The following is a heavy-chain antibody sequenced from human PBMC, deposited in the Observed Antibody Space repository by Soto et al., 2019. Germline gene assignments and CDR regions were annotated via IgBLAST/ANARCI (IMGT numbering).Heavy chain of an antibody. J-gene: IGHJ4*02. CDR1: GCSISSSSYY. D-gene: IGHD2-2*01. Sequence: PSETLSLTCTVSGCSISSSSYYWGWIRQPPGKGLEWIGNIYYSGSTYYNPSLKSRVTISGDTSKNQFSLKLSSVTAADTAVYYCAFSTMPRTRDLVYWGQGTLVTVSS. V-gene: IGHV4-39*01. CDR3: AFSTMPRTRDLVY. CDR2: IYYSGST.